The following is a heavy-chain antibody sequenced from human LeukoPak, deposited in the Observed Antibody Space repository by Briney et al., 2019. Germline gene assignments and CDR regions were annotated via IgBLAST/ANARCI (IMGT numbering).Heavy chain of an antibody. CDR3: ARFKGTGYPS. CDR2: IYYSGST. CDR1: GGSISSYY. D-gene: IGHD3/OR15-3a*01. Sequence: SETLSLTCTVSGGSISSYYWSWIRQPPGKGLEWIGYIYYSGSTNYNPSLKSRVTISVDTSKNQFSLKLSSVTAADAAVYYCARFKGTGYPSWGQGTLVTVSS. J-gene: IGHJ4*02. V-gene: IGHV4-59*01.